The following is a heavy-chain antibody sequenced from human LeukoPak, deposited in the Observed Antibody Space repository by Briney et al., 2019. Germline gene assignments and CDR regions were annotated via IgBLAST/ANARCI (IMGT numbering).Heavy chain of an antibody. Sequence: ASVKVSCKASGYTFTGYYMHWVRQAPGQGLEWMGWINPNSGGTNYAQKFQGRVTMTRDTSTRTAYMELSSQRSEDIDVYYCARWYWYCSSTSSNFSTYYYYYYMDVWGKGTTVTVSS. V-gene: IGHV1-2*02. CDR2: INPNSGGT. D-gene: IGHD2-2*01. CDR3: ARWYWYCSSTSSNFSTYYYYYYMDV. CDR1: GYTFTGYY. J-gene: IGHJ6*03.